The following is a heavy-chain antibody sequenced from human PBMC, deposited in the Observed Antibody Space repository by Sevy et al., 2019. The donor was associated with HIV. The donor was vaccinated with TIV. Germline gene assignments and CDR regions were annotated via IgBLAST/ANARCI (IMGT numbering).Heavy chain of an antibody. Sequence: GGSLRLSCAASGFTFSGSAMHWVRQASGKGLEWVGRIRRKANSYATAYAASVKGRFTISRDDSKNTAYLQMNSLKTEDTAVYYCTRHQSPFGSRPYYYYGMDVWVQGTTVTVSS. J-gene: IGHJ6*02. D-gene: IGHD1-26*01. CDR3: TRHQSPFGSRPYYYYGMDV. CDR1: GFTFSGSA. V-gene: IGHV3-73*01. CDR2: IRRKANSYAT.